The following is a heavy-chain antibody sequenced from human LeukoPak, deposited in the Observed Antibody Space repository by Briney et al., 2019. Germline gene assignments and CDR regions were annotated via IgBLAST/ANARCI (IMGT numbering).Heavy chain of an antibody. J-gene: IGHJ6*02. Sequence: SETLSLTCAVYGGSFSGYYWSWIRQPPGKGLEWIGEINHSGSTNYNPSLKSRVTISVDTSKNQFSLKLSSVTAADTAVYYCARARTEDYYYGMDVWGQGTTVTVSS. V-gene: IGHV4-34*09. D-gene: IGHD1-14*01. CDR2: INHSGST. CDR3: ARARTEDYYYGMDV. CDR1: GGSFSGYY.